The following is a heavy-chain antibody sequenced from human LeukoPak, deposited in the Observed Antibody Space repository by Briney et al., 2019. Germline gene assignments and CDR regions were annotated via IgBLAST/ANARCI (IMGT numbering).Heavy chain of an antibody. D-gene: IGHD1-26*01. Sequence: PGRSLRLSCAASRFTFIRYWMHWVRQAPGKGLVWVSRINTDGSNTTYADSVKGRFSISRDNAKNTLYLQINSLVAEDTAVYYCARSGGTYSFDMWGQGTMVTVSS. V-gene: IGHV3-74*01. CDR1: RFTFIRYW. CDR3: ARSGGTYSFDM. CDR2: INTDGSNT. J-gene: IGHJ3*02.